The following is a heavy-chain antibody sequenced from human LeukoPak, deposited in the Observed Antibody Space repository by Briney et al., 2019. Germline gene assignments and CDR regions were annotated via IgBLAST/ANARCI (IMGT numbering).Heavy chain of an antibody. D-gene: IGHD3-22*01. V-gene: IGHV3-23*01. CDR1: GLSFSSYG. Sequence: GGSLRLSCAASGLSFSSYGMSWVRQAPGKGMEWVSSMRGSGGSTYYADSVKGRLTISRDNSKNTLYLQMDSLRVEDTAEYYCANGSSFISGYSYNWFEPWGHGTLVTVSS. CDR3: ANGSSFISGYSYNWFEP. J-gene: IGHJ5*02. CDR2: MRGSGGST.